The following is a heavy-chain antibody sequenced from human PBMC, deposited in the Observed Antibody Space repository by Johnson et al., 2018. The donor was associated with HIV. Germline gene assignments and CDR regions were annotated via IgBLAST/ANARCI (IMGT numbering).Heavy chain of an antibody. V-gene: IGHV3-66*01. Sequence: VQLVESGGGVVQPGGSLRLSCAASGFTVSNKYMSWVRQAPGKGLEWVSVIYSGGSTYYPDSVKGRFTISRDNSKNTLYLQMNSLRVEDTAVYYCARVPNDAFDIWGQGTMVTVSS. CDR3: ARVPNDAFDI. CDR2: IYSGGST. J-gene: IGHJ3*02. CDR1: GFTVSNKY.